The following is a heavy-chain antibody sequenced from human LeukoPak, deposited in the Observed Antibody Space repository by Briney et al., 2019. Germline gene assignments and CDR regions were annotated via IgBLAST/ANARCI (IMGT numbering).Heavy chain of an antibody. CDR1: GYTFTGYY. J-gene: IGHJ3*02. CDR3: ARDRAVAGNDAFDI. CDR2: INPNSGGT. D-gene: IGHD6-19*01. V-gene: IGHV1-2*04. Sequence: ASVKVSCKASGYTFTGYYMHWVRQAPGQGLEWMGWINPNSGGTNYAQKFQGWVTMTRDTSISTAYMELSRLRSDDTAVYYCARDRAVAGNDAFDIWGQGTMVTVSS.